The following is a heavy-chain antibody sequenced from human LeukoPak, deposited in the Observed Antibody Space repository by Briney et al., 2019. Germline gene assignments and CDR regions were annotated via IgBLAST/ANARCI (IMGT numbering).Heavy chain of an antibody. CDR3: ARMRGNDFDI. CDR2: VYRSGTT. V-gene: IGHV4-38-2*01. CDR1: GYSISSGYY. J-gene: IGHJ3*02. Sequence: PSETLSLTCAVSGYSISSGYYWGWIRQPPGEGLEWIGSVYRSGTTYYNPSLKSRVTISMDTSANQFSVKLSSVTAADTAVYYCARMRGNDFDIWGQGTMVTVSS.